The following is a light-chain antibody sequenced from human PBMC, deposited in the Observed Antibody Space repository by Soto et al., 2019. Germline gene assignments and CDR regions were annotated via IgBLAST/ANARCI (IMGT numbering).Light chain of an antibody. CDR2: RNN. Sequence: QSALTQPPSASGTPGQRVTISCSGRSSNIGSNYVYWYQQLPGTAPKLLMYRNNQRPSGVPDRFSGSKSGTSASLAISGLRSEDEADYYCASWDDSLNAFYVFRTGTKVTVL. V-gene: IGLV1-47*01. CDR3: ASWDDSLNAFYV. CDR1: SSNIGSNY. J-gene: IGLJ1*01.